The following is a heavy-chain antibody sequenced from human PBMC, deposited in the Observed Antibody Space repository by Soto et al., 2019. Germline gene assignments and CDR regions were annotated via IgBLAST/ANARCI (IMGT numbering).Heavy chain of an antibody. CDR1: GFTFSSYA. V-gene: IGHV3-23*01. J-gene: IGHJ4*01. Sequence: GGSLRLSCAASGFTFSSYAMSWVRQAPGKGLEWVSAISGSGGSTYYADSVKGRFTISRDNSKNTLYLQMNSLRAEDTAVYYCAKDLTKGGSSGYPIDYWGHGTLVTVSS. D-gene: IGHD3-22*01. CDR3: AKDLTKGGSSGYPIDY. CDR2: ISGSGGST.